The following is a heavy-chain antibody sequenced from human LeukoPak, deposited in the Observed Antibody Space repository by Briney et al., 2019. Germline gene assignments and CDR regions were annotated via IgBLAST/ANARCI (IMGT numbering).Heavy chain of an antibody. V-gene: IGHV3-15*01. CDR2: VQSKTDGGTT. J-gene: IGHJ4*02. D-gene: IGHD2-15*01. CDR1: GFTFNNAW. Sequence: PGGSLRLSCAASGFTFNNAWMSWVRQAPGKGLDWVGRVQSKTDGGTTDYAAPVKGRFTISKDDSKNTLYLQMTSLKTEDTAVYYCTTAHGYCSGGSCRQTYYFDYWGQGTLVTVSS. CDR3: TTAHGYCSGGSCRQTYYFDY.